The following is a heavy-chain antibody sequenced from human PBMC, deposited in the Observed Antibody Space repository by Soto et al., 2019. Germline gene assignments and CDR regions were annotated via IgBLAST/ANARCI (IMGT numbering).Heavy chain of an antibody. V-gene: IGHV3-21*01. D-gene: IGHD2-15*01. Sequence: GSLRLSCAASGFTFSSYSMNWVRQAPGKGLEWVSSISSSSYIYYADSVKGRFTISRDNAKNSLYLQMNSLRAEDTAVYYCARAGYCSGGSCHSGAFDIWGQGTMVTVSS. CDR3: ARAGYCSGGSCHSGAFDI. J-gene: IGHJ3*02. CDR2: ISSSSYI. CDR1: GFTFSSYS.